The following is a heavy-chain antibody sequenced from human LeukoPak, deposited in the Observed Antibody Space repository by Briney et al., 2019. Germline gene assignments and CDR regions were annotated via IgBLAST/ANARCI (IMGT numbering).Heavy chain of an antibody. CDR2: ISWNSGSI. D-gene: IGHD3-16*01. V-gene: IGHV3-9*01. CDR3: AKGGRYYYYGMDV. Sequence: SLRLSCAASGFTFDDYAMHWVRQAPGKGLEWVSGISWNSGSIGYADSVKGRFTISRDNAKNSLYLQMNSLRAEDTALYYCAKGGRYYYYGMDVWGQGTTVTVSS. J-gene: IGHJ6*02. CDR1: GFTFDDYA.